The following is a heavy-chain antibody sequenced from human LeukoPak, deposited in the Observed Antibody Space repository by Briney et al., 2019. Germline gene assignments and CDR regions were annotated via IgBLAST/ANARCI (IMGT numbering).Heavy chain of an antibody. CDR3: ARGGYDFLSGYCPFDY. V-gene: IGHV4-30-2*01. J-gene: IGHJ4*02. CDR1: GGSISSGGYY. D-gene: IGHD3-3*01. Sequence: PSETLSLTCTVSGGSISSGGYYWSWIRQPPGKGLEWIGYIYHSGSTYYSPSLKSRVTISVDRSKNQFSLKLSSVTAADTAVYYCARGGYDFLSGYCPFDYWGQGTLVTVSS. CDR2: IYHSGST.